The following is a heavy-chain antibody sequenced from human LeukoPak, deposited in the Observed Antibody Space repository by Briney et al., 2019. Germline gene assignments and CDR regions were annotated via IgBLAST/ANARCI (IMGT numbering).Heavy chain of an antibody. J-gene: IGHJ4*02. V-gene: IGHV3-30*02. CDR1: GFTFSTYG. D-gene: IGHD3-10*01. CDR3: ANEWLHVSGSYKANN. CDR2: IRSDGSDK. Sequence: PGGSLRLSCAASGFTFSTYGTHWVRQAPGKGLEWVAFIRSDGSDKYHADSVKGRFTISRDNSKNTLYLQMNSLRTEDTAVYYCANEWLHVSGSYKANNWGQGTLVTVSS.